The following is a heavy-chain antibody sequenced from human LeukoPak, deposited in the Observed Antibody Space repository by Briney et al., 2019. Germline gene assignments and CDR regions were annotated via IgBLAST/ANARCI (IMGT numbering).Heavy chain of an antibody. J-gene: IGHJ6*03. CDR2: INPSGGST. V-gene: IGHV1-46*01. Sequence: GASVKVSCKASGYTFTSYYMHWVRQAPGQGLEWMGIINPSGGSTSYAQKFQGRVTMTRDMSTSTVYMELSSLRSEDTAVYYCARDRESSGWYSGEYYYYYMDVWGKGTTVTVSS. CDR1: GYTFTSYY. CDR3: ARDRESSGWYSGEYYYYYMDV. D-gene: IGHD6-19*01.